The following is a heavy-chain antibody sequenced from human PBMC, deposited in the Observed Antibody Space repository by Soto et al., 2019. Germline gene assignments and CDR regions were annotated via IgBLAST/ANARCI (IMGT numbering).Heavy chain of an antibody. D-gene: IGHD3-10*01. V-gene: IGHV3-23*01. CDR1: GFTFSSYA. CDR3: AKNGGSGSYLDY. J-gene: IGHJ4*02. CDR2: ISGSGGST. Sequence: GGSLRLSCAASGFTFSSYAMSWVRQAPGKGLEWVSAISGSGGSTYYADSVKGRFTISRENPRNTRYLQMNSLRAEDTAVYYCAKNGGSGSYLDYWGQGTLVTVSS.